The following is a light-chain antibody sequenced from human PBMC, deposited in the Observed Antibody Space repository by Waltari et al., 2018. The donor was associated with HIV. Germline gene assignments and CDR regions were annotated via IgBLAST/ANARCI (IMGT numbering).Light chain of an antibody. Sequence: IVMTQTPLSSPVTLGQPASISCRSSQSLLHSDGNTYLNWLQQRPGQPPRLLIYKISKRFSGGPDRFSGRGAGTDFTLKISRVEAEDVGVYYCMQATQFPYTFGQGTKLEIK. CDR3: MQATQFPYT. V-gene: IGKV2-24*01. CDR1: QSLLHSDGNTY. CDR2: KIS. J-gene: IGKJ2*01.